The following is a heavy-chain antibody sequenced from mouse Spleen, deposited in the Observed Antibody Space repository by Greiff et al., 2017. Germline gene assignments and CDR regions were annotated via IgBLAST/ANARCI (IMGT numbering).Heavy chain of an antibody. CDR1: GYTFTSYT. CDR2: INPSSGYT. CDR3: ARAGYGDYGGFAY. D-gene: IGHD2-13*01. V-gene: IGHV1S26*01. J-gene: IGHJ3*01. Sequence: QVQLQQPGAELVKPGASVKVSCKASGYTFTSYTMHWVKQRPGQGLEWIGYINPSSGYTKYNQKFKDKATLTADKSSSTAYMQLSSLTSEDSAVYYCARAGYGDYGGFAYWGQGTLVTVSA.